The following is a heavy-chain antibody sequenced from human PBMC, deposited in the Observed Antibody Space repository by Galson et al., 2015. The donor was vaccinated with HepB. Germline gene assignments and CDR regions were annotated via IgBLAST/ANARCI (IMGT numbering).Heavy chain of an antibody. CDR3: ARGRDDSSGFYSSNYYYYMDV. Sequence: TLSLACTVSGGSISSSSYYWGWIRQPPGKGLEWIGSIYYSGSTYYNPSLKSRVTISVDTSKNQFSLKVTSVTAADTAVYYCARGRDDSSGFYSSNYYYYMDVWGKGTTVTVSS. CDR1: GGSISSSSYY. CDR2: IYYSGST. J-gene: IGHJ6*03. V-gene: IGHV4-39*01. D-gene: IGHD3-22*01.